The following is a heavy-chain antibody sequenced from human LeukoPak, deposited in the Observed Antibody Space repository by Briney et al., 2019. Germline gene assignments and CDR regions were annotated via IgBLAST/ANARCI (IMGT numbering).Heavy chain of an antibody. CDR2: IYPGDSDT. D-gene: IGHD3-22*01. CDR3: ARSYDSSGYQADY. V-gene: IGHV5-51*01. Sequence: GESLKISCKGSGYSFTSYWIGWVRPMPGKGLEWMGIIYPGDSDTRYSPSFQGQVTISADKSISTAYLQWSSLKASDTAMYYCARSYDSSGYQADYWGQGTLVTVSS. CDR1: GYSFTSYW. J-gene: IGHJ4*02.